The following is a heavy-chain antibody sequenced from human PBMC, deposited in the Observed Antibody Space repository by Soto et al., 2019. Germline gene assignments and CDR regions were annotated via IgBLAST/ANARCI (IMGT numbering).Heavy chain of an antibody. J-gene: IGHJ6*02. CDR3: AGERAQGYGMDV. Sequence: QVQLQESGPGLVKPSGTLSLTCAVSGGSISSSNWWSWVRQPPGRGLEWIGEIYHTGTSNYNPSRKSRVTISVDTSKNQFSLRLTSVTAADTAVYYCAGERAQGYGMDVWGQGTTVTVSS. CDR1: GGSISSSNW. CDR2: IYHTGTS. V-gene: IGHV4-4*02.